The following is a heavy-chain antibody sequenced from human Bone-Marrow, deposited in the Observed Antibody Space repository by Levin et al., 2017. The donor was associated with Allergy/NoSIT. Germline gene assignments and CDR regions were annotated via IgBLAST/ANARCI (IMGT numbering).Heavy chain of an antibody. J-gene: IGHJ4*02. Sequence: LSLTCAASGFTFSSYTIHWVRQAPGKGLGWVAVISYDGSHSFYADSLRGRFTISRDNSRNTLYLQMDSLRPEDTAVYYCARDFGLGLGFDYWGQGTLVTVSS. D-gene: IGHD3/OR15-3a*01. CDR2: ISYDGSHS. CDR3: ARDFGLGLGFDY. CDR1: GFTFSSYT. V-gene: IGHV3-30*04.